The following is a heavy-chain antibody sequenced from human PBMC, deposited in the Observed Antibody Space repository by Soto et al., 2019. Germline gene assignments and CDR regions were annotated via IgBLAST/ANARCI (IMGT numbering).Heavy chain of an antibody. CDR1: GGSISSGGYS. CDR2: IYHSGST. J-gene: IGHJ4*02. V-gene: IGHV4-30-2*01. Sequence: QLQLQESGSGLVKPSQTLSLTCAVSGGSISSGGYSWSWIRQPPGKGLEWIGYIYHSGSTYYNPSLMSRVTISVDRSKNQFSLKLSSVTAADTAVYYCARSPTSNYYDSSGYYYVDYFDYWGQGTLVTVSS. CDR3: ARSPTSNYYDSSGYYYVDYFDY. D-gene: IGHD3-22*01.